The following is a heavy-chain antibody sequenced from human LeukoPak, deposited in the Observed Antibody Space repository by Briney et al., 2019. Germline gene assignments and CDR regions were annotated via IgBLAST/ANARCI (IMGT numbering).Heavy chain of an antibody. CDR1: GGSFSGYY. CDR2: INHSGST. Sequence: PSETLSLTCAVYGGSFSGYYWSWIRQPPGKGLEWIGEINHSGSTNYNPSLKSRVTISVDTSKNQFSLKLSSVTAADTAVYYCARPDYSVPYNWFDPWGQGTLVTVSS. CDR3: ARPDYSVPYNWFDP. J-gene: IGHJ5*02. V-gene: IGHV4-34*01. D-gene: IGHD4-11*01.